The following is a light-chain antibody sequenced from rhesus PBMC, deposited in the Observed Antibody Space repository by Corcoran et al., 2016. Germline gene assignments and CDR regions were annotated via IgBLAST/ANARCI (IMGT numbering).Light chain of an antibody. CDR3: QQHNSYPPT. V-gene: IGKV1-25*01. Sequence: DIQMTQSPSSLSASVGDTVTITCRASQGISSYLAWYQQKPGKALKLMIYKASTLQSGVPSRFSGSGSGTDVTLTISSLQPEDFATYYCQQHNSYPPTCGQGTKVEIK. CDR2: KAS. CDR1: QGISSY. J-gene: IGKJ1*01.